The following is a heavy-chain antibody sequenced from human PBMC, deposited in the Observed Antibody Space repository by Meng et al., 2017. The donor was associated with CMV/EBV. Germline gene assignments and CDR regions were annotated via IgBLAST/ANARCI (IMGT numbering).Heavy chain of an antibody. D-gene: IGHD3-10*01. Sequence: SETLSLTCTVSGGSISSYYWSWIRQPPGKGLEWIGYIYYSGSTNYNPSLKSRVTISVDTSKNQFSLKLSSVTAADTAVYYCARDSLMDYYGSGKSYYYYGMDVWGQGTTVTSP. CDR1: GGSISSYY. CDR2: IYYSGST. J-gene: IGHJ6*02. V-gene: IGHV4-59*01. CDR3: ARDSLMDYYGSGKSYYYYGMDV.